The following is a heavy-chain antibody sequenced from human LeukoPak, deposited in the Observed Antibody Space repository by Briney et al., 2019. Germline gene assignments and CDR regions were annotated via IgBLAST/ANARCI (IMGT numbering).Heavy chain of an antibody. CDR2: IYYSGST. J-gene: IGHJ3*02. D-gene: IGHD1-26*01. CDR1: GGSISSYY. Sequence: PSETLSLTCTVPGGSISSYYWSWIRQPPGKGLEWIGYIYYSGSTNYNPSLKSRVTISVDTSKNQFSLKLSSVTAADTAVYYCARLIGIVGHAFDIWGQGTMVTVSS. CDR3: ARLIGIVGHAFDI. V-gene: IGHV4-59*08.